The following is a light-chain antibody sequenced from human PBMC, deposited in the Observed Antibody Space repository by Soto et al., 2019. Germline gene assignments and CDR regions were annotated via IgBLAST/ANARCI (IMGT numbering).Light chain of an antibody. J-gene: IGLJ3*02. CDR2: ETS. V-gene: IGLV2-23*01. Sequence: QSALTQPASMSGSPGQSINISCTGTDSDVGSYKLVSWYQQFPGKAPRLMMSETSKRFSGTSDRFSGSKSGNTASLTISGLRAEDEADYYCFAYAGRSTWVFGGGTKVNVL. CDR1: DSDVGSYKL. CDR3: FAYAGRSTWV.